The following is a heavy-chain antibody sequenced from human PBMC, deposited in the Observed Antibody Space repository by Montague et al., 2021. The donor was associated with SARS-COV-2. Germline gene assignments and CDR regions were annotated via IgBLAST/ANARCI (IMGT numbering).Heavy chain of an antibody. CDR3: TRAPIVVSGKNAFDI. J-gene: IGHJ3*02. CDR1: GASISSSHW. Sequence: SETLSLTCAVSGASISSSHWWSWIRQPPGKGLEWMGEIYHTGSTNYNKSFKSRLTIPVDKSTNHLSLKLSSVTAADKAVYFCTRAPIVVSGKNAFDIWGQGTMVTVSS. D-gene: IGHD6-19*01. CDR2: IYHTGST. V-gene: IGHV4-4*02.